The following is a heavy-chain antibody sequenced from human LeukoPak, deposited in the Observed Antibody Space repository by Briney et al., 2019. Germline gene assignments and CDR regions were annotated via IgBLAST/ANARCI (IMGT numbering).Heavy chain of an antibody. CDR2: ISWNSGSI. J-gene: IGHJ4*02. V-gene: IGHV3-9*01. CDR3: AKDMDYVWGSYRMDY. CDR1: GFAFSSYA. D-gene: IGHD3-16*02. Sequence: PGGSLRLSCAASGFAFSSYAMHWVRQAPGKGLEWVSGISWNSGSIGYADSVKGRFTISRDNAKNSLYLQMNSLRAEDTALYYCAKDMDYVWGSYRMDYWGQGTLVTVSS.